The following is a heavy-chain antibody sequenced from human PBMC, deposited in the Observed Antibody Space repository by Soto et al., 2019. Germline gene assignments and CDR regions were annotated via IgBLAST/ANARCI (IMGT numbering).Heavy chain of an antibody. Sequence: GGSVRRSCAASGCTFSRYSLNWFRQDPGKGLEWVSSISSSSSYIYYADSVKGRFTISRDNAKNSLYLQMNSLRAEDTAVYYCARGRPRFLECLSVRVADIGWYYYMDVWGKGTTVTVSS. CDR3: ARGRPRFLECLSVRVADIGWYYYMDV. D-gene: IGHD3-3*01. CDR1: GCTFSRYS. CDR2: ISSSSSYI. J-gene: IGHJ6*03. V-gene: IGHV3-21*01.